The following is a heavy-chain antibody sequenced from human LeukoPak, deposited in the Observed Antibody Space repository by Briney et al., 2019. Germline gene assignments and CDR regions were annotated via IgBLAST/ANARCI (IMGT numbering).Heavy chain of an antibody. CDR2: IYYSGST. Sequence: PSETLSLTCTVSGGSISSSSYYWGWIRQPPGKGLEWIGSIYYSGSTYYNPSLKSRVTISVDTSKNQFSLKLSSVTAADTAVYYCASMLSYYDSSGPTYYFDYWGQGTLVTVSS. V-gene: IGHV4-39*07. D-gene: IGHD3-22*01. CDR1: GGSISSSSYY. J-gene: IGHJ4*02. CDR3: ASMLSYYDSSGPTYYFDY.